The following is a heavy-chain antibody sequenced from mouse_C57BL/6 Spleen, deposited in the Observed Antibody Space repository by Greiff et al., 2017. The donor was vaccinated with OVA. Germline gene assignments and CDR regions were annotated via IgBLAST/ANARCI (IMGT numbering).Heavy chain of an antibody. J-gene: IGHJ4*01. CDR3: ARSERSSSPMDY. Sequence: EVQLQQSGPVLVKPGASVKMSCKASGYTFTDYYMNWVKQSHGKSLEWIGVINPYNGGTSYNQKFKGKATLTVDKSSSTAYMELNSLTSEDSAVYYCARSERSSSPMDYWGQGTSVTVSS. D-gene: IGHD1-1*01. CDR1: GYTFTDYY. CDR2: INPYNGGT. V-gene: IGHV1-19*01.